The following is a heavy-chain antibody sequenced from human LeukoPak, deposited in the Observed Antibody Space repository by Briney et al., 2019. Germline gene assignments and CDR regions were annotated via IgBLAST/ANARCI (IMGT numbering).Heavy chain of an antibody. V-gene: IGHV4-39*01. J-gene: IGHJ4*02. Sequence: SETLSLTCTVSGGSISSSSYYWGWIRQPPGKGLEWIGSFYYSGSTYYNPSLKSRVTISVDTSKNQFSLKLSSGPDANTAVYYCTRPYAIAVADCFDYWGQGTLLTVSS. CDR3: TRPYAIAVADCFDY. CDR2: FYYSGST. CDR1: GGSISSSSYY. D-gene: IGHD6-19*01.